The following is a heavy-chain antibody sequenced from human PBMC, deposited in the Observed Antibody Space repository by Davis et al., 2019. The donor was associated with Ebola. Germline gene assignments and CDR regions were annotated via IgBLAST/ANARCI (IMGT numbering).Heavy chain of an antibody. Sequence: GESLKISCAASGFTFSDYYMSWLRQAPGKGLEWVSYISSSGKTIYYADSVKGRFTISRDNAKNSLYLQMNSLRAEDTAVYYCAREGTAAGMDVWGQGTTVTVSS. J-gene: IGHJ6*02. CDR1: GFTFSDYY. D-gene: IGHD6-13*01. CDR3: AREGTAAGMDV. V-gene: IGHV3-11*01. CDR2: ISSSGKTI.